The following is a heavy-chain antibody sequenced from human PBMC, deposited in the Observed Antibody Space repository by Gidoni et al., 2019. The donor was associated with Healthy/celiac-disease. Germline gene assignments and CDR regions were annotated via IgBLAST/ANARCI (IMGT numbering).Heavy chain of an antibody. D-gene: IGHD2-21*01. CDR3: ARGAPSIPEYFQH. CDR1: GATFSSYA. Sequence: QVQLVQYGDAVKQPGSSVKVSCKASGATFSSYATSWVRQAPGQGLEWMGGIIPIVGIANYAQKFQGRVTITADEATSTAYMGLSSLRSEDTAVYYCARGAPSIPEYFQHWGQGTLVTVSS. J-gene: IGHJ1*01. V-gene: IGHV1-69*01. CDR2: IIPIVGIA.